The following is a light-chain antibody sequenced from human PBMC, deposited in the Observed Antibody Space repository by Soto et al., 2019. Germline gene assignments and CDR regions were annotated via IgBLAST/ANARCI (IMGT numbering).Light chain of an antibody. Sequence: EIVLTQSPGTLSLSPGERATLSCRASQSVSSSYLAWYQQKPGQAPRLLIYGASSRATGIPDRFSGSGSVTDFTLNISRLEPEDFAVYYCQQYGSSPLLTFGGGTKVEIK. CDR1: QSVSSSY. V-gene: IGKV3-20*01. CDR2: GAS. J-gene: IGKJ4*01. CDR3: QQYGSSPLLT.